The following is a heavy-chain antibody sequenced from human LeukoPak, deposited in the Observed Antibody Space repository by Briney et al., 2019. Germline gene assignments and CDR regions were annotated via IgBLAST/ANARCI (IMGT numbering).Heavy chain of an antibody. CDR2: INPSSGST. J-gene: IGHJ4*02. CDR1: GYTFTTFC. Sequence: GASVKVSCKASGYTFTTFCIHWVRQAPGQGPEWMRMINPSSGSTRYAQKFQGRVTMTRDMSASTVYMELSSLKSDDTAIYYCARATRGYDSGRDFDYWGQGTLVTVSS. CDR3: ARATRGYDSGRDFDY. V-gene: IGHV1-46*01. D-gene: IGHD3-10*01.